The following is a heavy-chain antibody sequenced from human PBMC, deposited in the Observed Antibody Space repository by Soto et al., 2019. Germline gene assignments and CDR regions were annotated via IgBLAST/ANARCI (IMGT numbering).Heavy chain of an antibody. CDR2: ISYDGDYK. D-gene: IGHD3-3*01. CDR3: AKSDRGVFGVVMSPALDPLDV. V-gene: IGHV3-30*18. Sequence: PRLSCVVSGVTFRTYGIHWVRQAPGKGLEWVAVISYDGDYKSYADSVKGRFSISRDNSKNTVYLQLTSLGAEDTALYYCAKSDRGVFGVVMSPALDPLDVWGQGTMVTVSS. J-gene: IGHJ3*01. CDR1: GVTFRTYG.